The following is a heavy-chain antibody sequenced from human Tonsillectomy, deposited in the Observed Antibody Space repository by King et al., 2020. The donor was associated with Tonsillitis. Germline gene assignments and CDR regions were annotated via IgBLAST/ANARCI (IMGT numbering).Heavy chain of an antibody. D-gene: IGHD6-13*01. CDR2: IYHSGST. V-gene: IGHV4-38-2*02. CDR1: GYSISSGYY. J-gene: IGHJ4*02. CDR3: AREVAAGGYYFDY. Sequence: QLQESGPGLVKPSETLSLTCAVSGYSISSGYYWGWIRQPPGKGLEWIGSIYHSGSTYYNPSLKSRVTISVDTSKNQFSLTLSSVTAADTAVYYCAREVAAGGYYFDYWGQGTLVTVSS.